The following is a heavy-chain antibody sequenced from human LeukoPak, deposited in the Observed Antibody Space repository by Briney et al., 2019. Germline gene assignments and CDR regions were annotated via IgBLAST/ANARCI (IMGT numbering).Heavy chain of an antibody. CDR3: ARSTMVQGVH. CDR1: GFTFISYS. Sequence: PGGSLRLSCAASGFTFISYSMNWVRQAPGKVLEWVSYISSSSSTIYYADSVKGRFTISRDNAKNSLYLQMNSLRDEDTAVYYCARSTMVQGVHWGQGTLVTVSS. V-gene: IGHV3-48*02. CDR2: ISSSSSTI. D-gene: IGHD3-10*01. J-gene: IGHJ4*02.